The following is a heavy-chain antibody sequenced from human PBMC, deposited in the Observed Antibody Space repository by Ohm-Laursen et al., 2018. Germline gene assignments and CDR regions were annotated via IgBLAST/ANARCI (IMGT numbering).Heavy chain of an antibody. CDR1: GFTFSSYT. D-gene: IGHD6-6*01. CDR2: ISGSSNFI. V-gene: IGHV3-21*01. CDR3: ARNAAPRGGSSSAGTYYYGLDV. Sequence: SLRLSCAASGFTFSSYTMNWVRQAPGQGLECVSSISGSSNFIYYADSVKGRFTISRDNAKNTLDLQMNSLRADDTAVYYCARNAAPRGGSSSAGTYYYGLDVWGQGTTVTVSS. J-gene: IGHJ6*02.